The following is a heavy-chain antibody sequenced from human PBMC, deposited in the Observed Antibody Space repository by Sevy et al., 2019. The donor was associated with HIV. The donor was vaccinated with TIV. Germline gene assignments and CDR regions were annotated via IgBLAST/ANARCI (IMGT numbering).Heavy chain of an antibody. CDR1: GYTLSEVS. Sequence: ASVKVSCKVPGYTLSEVSMHWVRQAPGKGLEWMGGFVPEDGEIVYARNFQGRVTVAEDTLTDTAYLEVTNLRSEDTATYFCVIGDTPRLTGSGTRLNDQSLNYFHFWGQGTLVTVSS. V-gene: IGHV1-24*01. CDR2: FVPEDGEI. D-gene: IGHD1-1*01. J-gene: IGHJ4*02. CDR3: VIGDTPRLTGSGTRLNDQSLNYFHF.